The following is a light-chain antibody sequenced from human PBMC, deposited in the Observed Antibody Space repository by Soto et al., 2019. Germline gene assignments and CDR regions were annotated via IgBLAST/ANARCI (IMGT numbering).Light chain of an antibody. V-gene: IGKV1-27*01. CDR3: EKYNSSPLT. Sequence: DIQMTQSPSSLSASVGDRVTITCRASQGISNYLARYQQKPGKVPKLLIYAASTLQSGVPSRFSGSGSGTDFILTISSVQPDEGATSYCEKYNSSPLTFGQGTKLEIK. CDR1: QGISNY. J-gene: IGKJ2*01. CDR2: AAS.